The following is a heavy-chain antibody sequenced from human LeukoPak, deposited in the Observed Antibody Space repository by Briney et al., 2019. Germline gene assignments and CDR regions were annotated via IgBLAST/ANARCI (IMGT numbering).Heavy chain of an antibody. D-gene: IGHD5-18*01. CDR1: GGTFSSYV. Sequence: ASVKVSCKASGGTFSSYVINWVRQAPGQGLEWMGWISAYNGNTNYAQKLQGRVTMTTDTSTSTAYMELRSLRSDDTAVYYCARGFNVDTAMDSTIDYYYYMDVWGKGTTVTISS. J-gene: IGHJ6*03. CDR2: ISAYNGNT. V-gene: IGHV1-18*01. CDR3: ARGFNVDTAMDSTIDYYYYMDV.